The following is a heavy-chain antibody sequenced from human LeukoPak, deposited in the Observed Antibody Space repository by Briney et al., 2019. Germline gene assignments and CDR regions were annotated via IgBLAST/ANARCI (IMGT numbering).Heavy chain of an antibody. J-gene: IGHJ5*02. Sequence: PSETLSLTCTVSDYYISSGHYWGWIRQPPGKGLEWFGNIHHAGATYYNPSLKSRVTISVDTSKNQFSLKLNSVTAADTAVYYCARDGEGQQLFYWFDPWGQGTLVTVSS. CDR2: IHHAGAT. CDR3: ARDGEGQQLFYWFDP. CDR1: DYYISSGHY. V-gene: IGHV4-38-2*02. D-gene: IGHD6-13*01.